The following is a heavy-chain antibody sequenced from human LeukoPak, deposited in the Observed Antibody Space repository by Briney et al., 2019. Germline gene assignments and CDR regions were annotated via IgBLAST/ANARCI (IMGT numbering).Heavy chain of an antibody. CDR1: GFTFSSYA. J-gene: IGHJ1*01. Sequence: GGSLRLSCAASGFTFSSYAMHWVRQAPGKGLEWVAVISYDGSNKYYADSVKGRFTISRDNSKNTMYLQMKSLRAEDTAVYYCTSWGDTTAEYFQRWGQGTLVTVSS. CDR3: TSWGDTTAEYFQR. V-gene: IGHV3-30-3*01. D-gene: IGHD2-21*02. CDR2: ISYDGSNK.